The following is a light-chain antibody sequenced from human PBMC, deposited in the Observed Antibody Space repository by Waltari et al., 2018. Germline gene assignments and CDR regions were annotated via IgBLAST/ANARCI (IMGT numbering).Light chain of an antibody. V-gene: IGLV2-23*02. CDR1: STNVGGYNL. J-gene: IGLJ1*01. CDR2: GVS. CDR3: LSYSGRSDYV. Sequence: QSALTQPASVSGSPGQAITISCNGTSTNVGGYNLVSWYRQYPGKAPELMIFGVSERPSGISNRLSGSKSGNTATLTISGLQAEDEADYYCLSYSGRSDYVFGTGTRV.